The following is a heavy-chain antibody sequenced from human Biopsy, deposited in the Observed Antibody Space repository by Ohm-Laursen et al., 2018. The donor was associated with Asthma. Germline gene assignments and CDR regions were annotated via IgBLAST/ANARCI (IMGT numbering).Heavy chain of an antibody. V-gene: IGHV2-70*04. Sequence: ATQTLTLTCSFSGFSLSSSGANVNWIRQPPGKALEWLARIDWGEDKFYSTSLRTRLTISKGSSEDQVDLTMTNMNPVDTATYYCTRHNDYWGPGILVTVSS. CDR1: GFSLSSSGAN. CDR2: IDWGEDK. CDR3: TRHNDY. D-gene: IGHD1-14*01. J-gene: IGHJ4*02.